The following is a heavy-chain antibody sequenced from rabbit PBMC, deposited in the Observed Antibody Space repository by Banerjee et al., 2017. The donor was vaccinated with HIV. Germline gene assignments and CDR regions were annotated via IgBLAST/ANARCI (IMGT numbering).Heavy chain of an antibody. J-gene: IGHJ6*01. Sequence: QSLEESGGGLVQPEGSLTLTCKASGIDFSSVYYICWVRQAPGKGLEWIACIYAGSSVTTYYATWAKGRFTISKTSSTTVTLQMTSLTAADTATYFCARGYTYGYAGYAITYNGMDLWGPGTLVTVS. CDR2: IYAGSSVTT. CDR1: GIDFSSVYY. CDR3: ARGYTYGYAGYAITYNGMDL. D-gene: IGHD6-1*01. V-gene: IGHV1S40*01.